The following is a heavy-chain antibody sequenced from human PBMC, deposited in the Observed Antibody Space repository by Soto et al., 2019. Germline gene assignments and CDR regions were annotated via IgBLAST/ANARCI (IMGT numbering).Heavy chain of an antibody. CDR2: IDPSDSYT. J-gene: IGHJ4*02. V-gene: IGHV5-10-1*01. Sequence: GESLKISCKGSGYSFTSYWISWVRQMPGKGLEWMGRIDPSDSYTNYSPSFQGHVTISADKFISTAYLQWSSLKASDTAMYYCARHHGSPVPFDYWGQGTLVTVSS. CDR3: ARHHGSPVPFDY. CDR1: GYSFTSYW. D-gene: IGHD6-13*01.